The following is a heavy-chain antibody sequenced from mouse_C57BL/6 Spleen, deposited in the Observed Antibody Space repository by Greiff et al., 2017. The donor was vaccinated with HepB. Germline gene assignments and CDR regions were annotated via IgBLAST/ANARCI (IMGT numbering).Heavy chain of an antibody. CDR3: AGDDYDPVFAY. CDR1: GYTFTSYT. V-gene: IGHV1-4*01. CDR2: INPSSGYT. J-gene: IGHJ3*01. D-gene: IGHD2-4*01. Sequence: VQLQQSGAELARPGASVKMSCKASGYTFTSYTMHWVKQRPGQGLEWIGYINPSSGYTKYNQKFKDKATLTADKSSSTAYMQLSSLTSEDSAVYDCAGDDYDPVFAYWGQGTLVTVSA.